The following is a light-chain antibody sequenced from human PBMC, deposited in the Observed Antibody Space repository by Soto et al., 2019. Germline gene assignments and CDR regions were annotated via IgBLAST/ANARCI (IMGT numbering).Light chain of an antibody. CDR1: SSDVGGYNF. V-gene: IGLV2-14*03. CDR3: SSYTSSSTQV. CDR2: DVS. J-gene: IGLJ2*01. Sequence: QSALTQPASVSGSPGQSITISCTGTSSDVGGYNFVSWYQQHPGEAPKLMIYDVSNRPSGVSNCFSGSKSGNTASLTISGLQAEDEADYYCSSYTSSSTQVFGGGTKLTVL.